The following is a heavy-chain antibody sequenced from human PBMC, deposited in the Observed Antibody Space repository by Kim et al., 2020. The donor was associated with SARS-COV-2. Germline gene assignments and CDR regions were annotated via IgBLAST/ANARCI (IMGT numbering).Heavy chain of an antibody. CDR2: IYYSGST. Sequence: SETLSLTCTVSGGSISSYYWSWIRQPPGKGLEWIGYIYYSGSTNYNPSLKSRVTISVDTSKNQFSLKLSSVTAVDTAVYYCARDRGWPYYYYYGMDVWGQGTTVTVSS. CDR1: GGSISSYY. V-gene: IGHV4-59*13. D-gene: IGHD2-15*01. J-gene: IGHJ6*02. CDR3: ARDRGWPYYYYYGMDV.